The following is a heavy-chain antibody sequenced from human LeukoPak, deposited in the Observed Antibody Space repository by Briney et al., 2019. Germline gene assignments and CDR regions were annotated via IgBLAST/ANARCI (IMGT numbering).Heavy chain of an antibody. CDR1: GFTFSSYA. Sequence: GGSLRLSCAASGFTFSSYAMTWVRQAPGKGLEWVSAISGSGGSTYYADSVKGRFTISRDNSKNTLYLQVNSLRAEDTAVYHCAKGRTYFDYWGQGTLVTVSS. V-gene: IGHV3-23*01. CDR3: AKGRTYFDY. CDR2: ISGSGGST. J-gene: IGHJ4*02.